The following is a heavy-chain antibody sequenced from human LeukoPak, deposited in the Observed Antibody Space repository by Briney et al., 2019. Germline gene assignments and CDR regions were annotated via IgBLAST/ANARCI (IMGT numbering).Heavy chain of an antibody. D-gene: IGHD2-21*02. V-gene: IGHV1-69*06. Sequence: ASVKVSCKASGGTFSSYAISWVRQAPGQGLEWMGGIIPIFGTANYAQKFQGRVTITADKSTSTAYMELSSLRSEDTAVYYCATTPNIKVVTGDQHWGQGTLVTVSS. CDR1: GGTFSSYA. CDR3: ATTPNIKVVTGDQH. J-gene: IGHJ1*01. CDR2: IIPIFGTA.